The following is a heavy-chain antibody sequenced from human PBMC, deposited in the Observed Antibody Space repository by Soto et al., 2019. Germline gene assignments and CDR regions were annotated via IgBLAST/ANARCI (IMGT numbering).Heavy chain of an antibody. CDR1: GYTFNSHE. V-gene: IGHV3-48*03. Sequence: PGGSLSLSCVASGYTFNSHEMNWVRQAPGKGLEWISSISGSGTTNYAESVKGRFTISRDNAHKSLFLEMKDLRVEDTAVYYCARGGIHWGQGTLVTVSS. J-gene: IGHJ4*02. D-gene: IGHD3-16*01. CDR2: ISGSGTT. CDR3: ARGGIH.